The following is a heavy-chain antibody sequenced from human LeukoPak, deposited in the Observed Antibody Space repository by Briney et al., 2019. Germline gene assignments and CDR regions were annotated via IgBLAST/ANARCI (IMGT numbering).Heavy chain of an antibody. D-gene: IGHD6-13*01. CDR1: GFTFSSYA. J-gene: IGHJ6*03. CDR3: AKSYRSAAAAGTKVFLPDYYYYYYMDV. CDR2: ISGSGGST. Sequence: GGSLRLSCAASGFTFSSYAMSWVRQAPGKGLEWVSAISGSGGSTYYADSVKGRFTISRDNSNNTLYLQMNSLTAEDTAVYYCAKSYRSAAAAGTKVFLPDYYYYYYMDVWGKGTTVTVSS. V-gene: IGHV3-23*01.